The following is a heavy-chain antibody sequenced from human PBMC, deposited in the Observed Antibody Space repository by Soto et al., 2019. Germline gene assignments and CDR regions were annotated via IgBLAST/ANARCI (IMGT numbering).Heavy chain of an antibody. V-gene: IGHV3-23*01. CDR1: GFTFSSYA. D-gene: IGHD6-13*01. CDR3: AKDRTPVDSSSW. J-gene: IGHJ4*02. CDR2: ISGSGGST. Sequence: GSLRLSCAASGFTFSSYAMSWVRQAPGKGLEWVSAISGSGGSTYYADSVKGRFTISRDNSKNTLYLQMNSLRAEDTAVYYCAKDRTPVDSSSWWGQGTLVTVSS.